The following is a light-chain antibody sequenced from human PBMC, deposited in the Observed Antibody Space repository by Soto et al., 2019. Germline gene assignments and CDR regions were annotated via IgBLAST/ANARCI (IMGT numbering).Light chain of an antibody. J-gene: IGLJ2*01. Sequence: QSALTQPASVSGSPGQSITISCTGTSSDVGGYNFVSWYQHHPGKAPKLMIYDVSDRPSGVSNRFSGSKSGNTASLTISGLQAEDEADYYCSSYTSSSNLVFGGGTKLTVL. CDR2: DVS. V-gene: IGLV2-14*03. CDR3: SSYTSSSNLV. CDR1: SSDVGGYNF.